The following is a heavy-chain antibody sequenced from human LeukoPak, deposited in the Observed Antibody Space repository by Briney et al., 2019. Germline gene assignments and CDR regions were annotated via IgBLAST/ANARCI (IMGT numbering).Heavy chain of an antibody. CDR2: INPSGGST. J-gene: IGHJ4*02. V-gene: IGHV1-46*01. Sequence: ASVRVSCKASGYTFTSYYMHWVRQAPGQGLEWMGIINPSGGSTSYAQKFQGRVTMTRDTSTSTVYMELSSLRSEDTAVYYCATGRTHCSGGSCHSGLDYWGQGTLVTVSS. D-gene: IGHD2-15*01. CDR3: ATGRTHCSGGSCHSGLDY. CDR1: GYTFTSYY.